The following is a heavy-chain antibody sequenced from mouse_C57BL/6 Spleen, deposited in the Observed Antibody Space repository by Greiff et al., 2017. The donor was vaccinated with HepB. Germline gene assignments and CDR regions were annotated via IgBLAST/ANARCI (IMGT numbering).Heavy chain of an antibody. D-gene: IGHD2-5*01. CDR3: ARGYSNYWYFDV. CDR1: GFSINSDCY. J-gene: IGHJ1*03. CDR2: TFYSGIT. Sequence: EVKLVESGPSLVRPSQTLSLTCTVTGFSINSDCYWIWIRQFPGNKLEYIGYTFYSGITYYNPSLESRTYITRDTSKNQFSLKLSSVTTEDKATYYCARGYSNYWYFDVWGTGTTVTVSS. V-gene: IGHV3-3*01.